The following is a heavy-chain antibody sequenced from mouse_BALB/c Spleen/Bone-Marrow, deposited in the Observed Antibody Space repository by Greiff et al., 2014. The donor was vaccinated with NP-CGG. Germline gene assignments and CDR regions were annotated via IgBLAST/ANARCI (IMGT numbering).Heavy chain of an antibody. CDR2: ICSGGII. Sequence: VQLQESGPGLVAPSQSLSITCTVSGFSLTSYGVHWVRQPPGKGLEWLGVICSGGIINYNSVIMSSMRISKNNSRSQVILKMNILQTDDTAIYYGARVDNYDYAMDYWGQGTSVTVSS. J-gene: IGHJ4*01. CDR1: GFSLTSYG. D-gene: IGHD1-3*01. V-gene: IGHV2-9*02. CDR3: ARVDNYDYAMDY.